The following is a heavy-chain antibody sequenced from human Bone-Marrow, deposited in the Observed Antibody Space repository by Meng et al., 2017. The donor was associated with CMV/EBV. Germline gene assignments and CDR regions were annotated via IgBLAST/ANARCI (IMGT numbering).Heavy chain of an antibody. CDR1: GGTFSSYT. J-gene: IGHJ5*02. Sequence: SGGTFSSYTIGWVRQAPGQGLEWMGRIIPILGIANYAQKFQGRVTITADKSTSTAYMELSSLRSEDTAVYYCARDANDFYDSSGDTPWGQGTLVTVSS. CDR2: IIPILGIA. CDR3: ARDANDFYDSSGDTP. V-gene: IGHV1-69*04. D-gene: IGHD3-22*01.